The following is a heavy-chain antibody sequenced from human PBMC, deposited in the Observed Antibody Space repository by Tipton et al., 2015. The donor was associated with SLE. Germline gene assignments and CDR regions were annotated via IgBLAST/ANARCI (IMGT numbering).Heavy chain of an antibody. V-gene: IGHV4-61*08. CDR3: RGYNYHYYYYGMDV. Sequence: TLSLTCTVSGGSIRSYDYKWTWIRQPPGKGLEWIGYIYYSGSTNYNPSLKSRVTISVDTSKNQFSLKLSSVTAADTAVYYCRGYNYHYYYYGMDVWGQGTTVTVSS. J-gene: IGHJ6*02. CDR1: GGSIRSYDYK. D-gene: IGHD5-24*01. CDR2: IYYSGST.